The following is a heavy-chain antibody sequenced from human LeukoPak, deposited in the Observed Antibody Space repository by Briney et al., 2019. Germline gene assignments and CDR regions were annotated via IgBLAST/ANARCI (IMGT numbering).Heavy chain of an antibody. Sequence: SETLSLTCTVSGXSISSYYCSWIRQPPGKGLEWIGHISYSGYTNYNPSLKSRVTISVDTSKNQFSLKLSSVTAADTAIYHCACLRGMGVGYFDSWGQGTLVTVSS. CDR3: ACLRGMGVGYFDS. CDR2: ISYSGYT. D-gene: IGHD3-10*01. J-gene: IGHJ4*02. CDR1: GXSISSYY. V-gene: IGHV4-59*08.